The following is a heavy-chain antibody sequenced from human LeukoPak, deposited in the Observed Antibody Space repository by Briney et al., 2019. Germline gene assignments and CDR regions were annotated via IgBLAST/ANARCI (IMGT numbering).Heavy chain of an antibody. CDR2: IIDSGDIT. D-gene: IGHD6-19*01. CDR3: AKGTSSLNYDAFDI. J-gene: IGHJ3*02. V-gene: IGHV3-23*01. CDR1: GFTFSSYA. Sequence: GGSLRLSCEASGFTFSSYAMSWVRQAPGKGLEWVSGIIDSGDITYYANSVKGRFTISRDNSKNTLYLQMNSLRAEDTAVYYCAKGTSSLNYDAFDIWGQGTLVTVSS.